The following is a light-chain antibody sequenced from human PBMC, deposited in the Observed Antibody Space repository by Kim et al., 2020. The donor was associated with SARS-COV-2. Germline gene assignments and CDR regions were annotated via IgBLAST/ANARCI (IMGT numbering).Light chain of an antibody. CDR1: RLGDKY. CDR2: NDS. V-gene: IGLV3-1*01. CDR3: QAWDNNNGV. J-gene: IGLJ3*02. Sequence: SYELTQPPPVSVSPGQTASITCSGDRLGDKYASWYQQKPGQSPVLVIYNDSRRPSGIPERFSGANSGNTATLTISGTQAIDEADYYCQAWDNNNGVFGGGTKVTVL.